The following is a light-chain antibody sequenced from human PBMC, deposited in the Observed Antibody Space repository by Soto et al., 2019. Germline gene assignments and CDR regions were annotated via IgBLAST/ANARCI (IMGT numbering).Light chain of an antibody. Sequence: DIQMTQSPSSLSASVLEIVSIICRASQSISSYLNWYQQKPGKAPKLLIYAASSLQSGVPSRFSGSGSGTEFTLTISSLQPEDFATYHCQEYKTWTFGQGTKVDIK. CDR2: AAS. CDR1: QSISSY. V-gene: IGKV1-39*01. J-gene: IGKJ1*01. CDR3: QEYKTWT.